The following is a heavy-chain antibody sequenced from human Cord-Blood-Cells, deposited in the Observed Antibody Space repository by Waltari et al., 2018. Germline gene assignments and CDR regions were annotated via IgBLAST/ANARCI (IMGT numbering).Heavy chain of an antibody. D-gene: IGHD2-15*01. CDR3: ASYSVNGVESG. CDR2: INHSGST. V-gene: IGHV4-34*01. J-gene: IGHJ4*02. CDR1: GGSFSGYY. Sequence: QVQLQQWGAGLLKPSETLSLTCAVYGGSFSGYYWSWIRQPPGKGLEWIGEINHSGSTNYNPSLKSRVTISVDASKNQCSLKLSSVTAADTAVYYCASYSVNGVESGWGQGTLVTVSS.